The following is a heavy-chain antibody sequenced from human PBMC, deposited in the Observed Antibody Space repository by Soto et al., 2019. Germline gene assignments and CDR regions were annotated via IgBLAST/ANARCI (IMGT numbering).Heavy chain of an antibody. J-gene: IGHJ3*02. D-gene: IGHD3-16*02. CDR1: GFTFSSYG. CDR3: ARLLSVMITFGGVIDYKNDAFDI. Sequence: GGSLRLSCAASGFTFSSYGMHWVRQAPGKGLEWVAVIWYDGSNKYYADSVKGRFTISRDNSKNTLYLQMNSLRAEDTAVYYCARLLSVMITFGGVIDYKNDAFDIWGQGTMVTVSS. CDR2: IWYDGSNK. V-gene: IGHV3-33*01.